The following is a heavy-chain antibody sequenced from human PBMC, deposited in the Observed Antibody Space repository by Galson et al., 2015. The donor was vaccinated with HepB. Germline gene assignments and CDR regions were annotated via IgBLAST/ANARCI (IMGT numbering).Heavy chain of an antibody. CDR2: ISYDGTNK. J-gene: IGHJ1*01. CDR1: GFTFSSCG. Sequence: SLRLSCAASGFTFSSCGMHWVRQAPGKGLEWVAVISYDGTNKYYAASMEGRFTISRDSSKNTLYLQMNSLRTEDTAVYYCARDVHFQHWGQGTLVTVSS. CDR3: ARDVHFQH. V-gene: IGHV3-30*03.